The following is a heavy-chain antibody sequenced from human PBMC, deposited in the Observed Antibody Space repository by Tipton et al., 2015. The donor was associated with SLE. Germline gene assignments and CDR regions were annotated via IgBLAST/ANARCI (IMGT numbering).Heavy chain of an antibody. D-gene: IGHD3-16*01. CDR1: GFTLSDFY. Sequence: SLRLSCAASGFTLSDFYMDWIRQTPGKGLEWVSSINNRRIVNYADSVRGRFTISRDNTENSLYLQMNSLRVEDTATYYCAREMQNVGGDALDVWGQGTMVTVSS. V-gene: IGHV3-69-1*01. CDR3: AREMQNVGGDALDV. CDR2: INNRRIV. J-gene: IGHJ3*01.